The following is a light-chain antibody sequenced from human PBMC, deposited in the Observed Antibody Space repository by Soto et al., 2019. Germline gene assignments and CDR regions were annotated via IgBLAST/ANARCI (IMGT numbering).Light chain of an antibody. V-gene: IGLV1-44*01. CDR2: SNS. Sequence: QLVLTQPPSASGTPGQRVTISCSGSSSNIGSNTVSWYQQLPGTAPKLLIYSNSQRPSGVPDRFSGSKSGTSASLAISGLQSEDEADYYCAAWDDSLKGVFGGGTKLTVL. CDR1: SSNIGSNT. CDR3: AAWDDSLKGV. J-gene: IGLJ2*01.